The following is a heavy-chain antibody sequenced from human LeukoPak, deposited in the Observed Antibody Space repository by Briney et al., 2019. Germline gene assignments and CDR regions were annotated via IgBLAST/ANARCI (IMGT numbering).Heavy chain of an antibody. Sequence: SQTLSLTFAISGDSVSNNIACWTWIRHSPSSGLEGLGRTCYRSGWGSDYASSLKSRISISADTSKNPFSLQLSSVTPEVTAVYCCAREGDWAGTAYWGQGTLVAVSA. CDR2: TCYRSGWGS. CDR1: GDSVSNNIAC. CDR3: AREGDWAGTAY. D-gene: IGHD3/OR15-3a*01. V-gene: IGHV6-1*01. J-gene: IGHJ4*02.